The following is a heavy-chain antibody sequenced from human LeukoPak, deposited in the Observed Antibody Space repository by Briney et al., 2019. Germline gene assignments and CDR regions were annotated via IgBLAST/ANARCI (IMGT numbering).Heavy chain of an antibody. J-gene: IGHJ6*03. CDR1: GVSINSDY. D-gene: IGHD4-11*01. Sequence: AETLSLTCTVSGVSINSDYWSWIRQPPGKGLEWIGYIYYIGGTNYNPPLKSRVTISLDTSKNQFSLNLRSVTAADTAVYYCARRSNYMDVWGKGTTVTVSS. CDR2: IYYIGGT. CDR3: ARRSNYMDV. V-gene: IGHV4-59*08.